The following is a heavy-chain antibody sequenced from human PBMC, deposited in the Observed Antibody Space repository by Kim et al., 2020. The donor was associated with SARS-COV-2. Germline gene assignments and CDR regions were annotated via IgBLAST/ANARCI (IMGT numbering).Heavy chain of an antibody. J-gene: IGHJ4*02. CDR2: IYTGGSST. CDR1: GFTFASHA. D-gene: IGHD3-10*01. CDR3: AKGSATHYFLLDY. Sequence: GGSLRLSCVGSGFTFASHALSWVRQAPGKGLAWVSIIYTGGSSTFYADSVRGRFTISRDNSKNTLYLHMNILSAEDTAVYYCAKGSATHYFLLDYWGQGT. V-gene: IGHV3-23*03.